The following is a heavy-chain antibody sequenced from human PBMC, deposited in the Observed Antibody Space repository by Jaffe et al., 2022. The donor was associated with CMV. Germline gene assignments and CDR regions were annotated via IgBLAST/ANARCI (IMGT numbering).Heavy chain of an antibody. J-gene: IGHJ2*01. CDR1: GFSLITSGVG. CDR3: AHYGDYRFLWYFDL. D-gene: IGHD4-17*01. V-gene: IGHV2-5*02. CDR2: IYWDNNK. Sequence: QITLKESGPTLVKPTQTLTLTCTFSGFSLITSGVGVGWIRQPPGKALEWLALIYWDNNKLYSPSLKTRLTITKDTSKNQVVLTMTNMDPVDTATYYCAHYGDYRFLWYFDLWGRGTLVTVSS.